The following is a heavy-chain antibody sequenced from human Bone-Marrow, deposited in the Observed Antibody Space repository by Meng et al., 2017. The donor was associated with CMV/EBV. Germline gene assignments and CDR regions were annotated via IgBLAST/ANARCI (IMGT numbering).Heavy chain of an antibody. CDR1: GFTFSSYS. CDR2: ISSSSSYI. Sequence: GGSLRLSCAASGFTFSSYSMNWVRQAPGKGLEWVSYISSSSSYIYYADSVKGRFTISRDNAKNSLYLQMNSLKTEDTAVYYCTTDRVYAIPTAVWELYYYYYYGMDVWGQGTTVTVSS. CDR3: TTDRVYAIPTAVWELYYYYYYGMDV. V-gene: IGHV3-21*05. J-gene: IGHJ6*02. D-gene: IGHD2-8*01.